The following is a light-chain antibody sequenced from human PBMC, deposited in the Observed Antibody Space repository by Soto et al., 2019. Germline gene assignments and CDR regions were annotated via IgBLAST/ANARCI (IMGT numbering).Light chain of an antibody. Sequence: QSALTQPPSASGSPGQSVTISCTGTSSDVGGYNSVSWYQQHPGKAPKLMIYEVTKRPSGVPDRFSGSKSGNTASLTVSGLQAEDEADYYCISYAGSNNFVLFGGGTKLTVL. CDR3: ISYAGSNNFVL. CDR1: SSDVGGYNS. J-gene: IGLJ2*01. CDR2: EVT. V-gene: IGLV2-8*01.